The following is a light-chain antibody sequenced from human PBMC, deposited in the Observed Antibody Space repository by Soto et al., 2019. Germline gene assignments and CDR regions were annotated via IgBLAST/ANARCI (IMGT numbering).Light chain of an antibody. CDR3: QQSNSDPT. CDR1: QSIGSY. J-gene: IGKJ4*01. Sequence: DTQMTQSPSSLSASVGDRVTITCRASQSIGSYLNWYQQKPGKAPKLLIFAAFSLKSGVPSRFSGSGSGTDFTLTINSLQLEDFATYFCQQSNSDPTFGGGTKVEIK. CDR2: AAF. V-gene: IGKV1-39*01.